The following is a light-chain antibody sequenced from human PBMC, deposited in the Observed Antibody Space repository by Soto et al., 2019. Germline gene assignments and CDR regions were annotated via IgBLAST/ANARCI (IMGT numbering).Light chain of an antibody. CDR3: QQSNSDPT. CDR1: QSIGSY. J-gene: IGKJ4*01. Sequence: DTQMTQSPSSLSASVGDRVTITCRASQSIGSYLNWYQQKPGKAPKLLIFAAFSLKSGVPSRFSGSGSGTDFTLTINSLQLEDFATYFCQQSNSDPTFGGGTKVEIK. CDR2: AAF. V-gene: IGKV1-39*01.